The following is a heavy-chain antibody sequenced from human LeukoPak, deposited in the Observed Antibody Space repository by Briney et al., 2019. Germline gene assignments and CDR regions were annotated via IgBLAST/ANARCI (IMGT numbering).Heavy chain of an antibody. Sequence: PGGSLRLSCAASGFTLSIYTTNWVRQAPGKGLEWVSSISSSSSYIYYADSVKGRFTISRDNAKNSLYLQMNSLRAEDTAVYYCARDSGFCSSRSCSLGYWGQGTLVTVSS. CDR2: ISSSSSYI. D-gene: IGHD2-15*01. CDR3: ARDSGFCSSRSCSLGY. V-gene: IGHV3-21*01. J-gene: IGHJ4*02. CDR1: GFTLSIYT.